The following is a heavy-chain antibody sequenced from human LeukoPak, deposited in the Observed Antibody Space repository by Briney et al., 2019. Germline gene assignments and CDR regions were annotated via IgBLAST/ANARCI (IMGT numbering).Heavy chain of an antibody. J-gene: IGHJ4*02. V-gene: IGHV3-23*01. CDR1: GFTFSSYA. CDR2: ISGSGGST. D-gene: IGHD3-10*01. CDR3: AKGRGPGADFDC. Sequence: GGSLRLSCGGSGFTFSSYAMNRVRQAPGKGLEWVSGISGSGGSTYYADSVEGRFTISRDNSKNTVFLQMISLRAEDTAFYYCAKGRGPGADFDCWGQGTLVTVSS.